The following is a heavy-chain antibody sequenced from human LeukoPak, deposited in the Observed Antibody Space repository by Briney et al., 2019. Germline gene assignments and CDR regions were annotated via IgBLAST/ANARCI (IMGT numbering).Heavy chain of an antibody. CDR2: IYYTGST. J-gene: IGHJ4*02. CDR3: ARNLIPEQLVLNF. CDR1: GGSISSYY. V-gene: IGHV4-59*01. D-gene: IGHD6-13*01. Sequence: PSETLCLTCTVSGGSISSYYWNWIRQPPGKGLEWIGYIYYTGSTNYNPSLKSRVTMSVDTSKNQFSLNLRSVTPEDTAVYYCARNLIPEQLVLNFWGQGTLVTVSS.